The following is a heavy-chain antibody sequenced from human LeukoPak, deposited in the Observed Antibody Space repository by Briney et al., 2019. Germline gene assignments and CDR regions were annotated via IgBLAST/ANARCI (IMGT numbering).Heavy chain of an antibody. CDR1: GYSFTSYW. CDR3: ARHRRMYEADY. CDR2: IDPSDSYT. V-gene: IGHV5-10-1*01. Sequence: GESLKISCKGSGYSFTSYWISWVRQMPGKGLEWMGRIDPSDSYTNYSPSFQGHVTISADRSLSTAYLQWSSLKASDTAMYYCARHRRMYEADYWGQGTLVTVSA. D-gene: IGHD2-15*01. J-gene: IGHJ4*02.